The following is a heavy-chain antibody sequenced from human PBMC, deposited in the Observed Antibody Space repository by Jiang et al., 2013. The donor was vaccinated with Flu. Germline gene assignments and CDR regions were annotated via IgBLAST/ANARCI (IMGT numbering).Heavy chain of an antibody. J-gene: IGHJ6*02. D-gene: IGHD3-3*01. CDR3: ARGLYDFWSGYPKGMDV. Sequence: KGLEWIGYIYYSGSTYYNPSLKSRVTISVDTSKNQFSLKLSSVTAADTAVYYCARGLYDFWSGYPKGMDVWGQGTTVTVSS. V-gene: IGHV4-31*02. CDR2: IYYSGST.